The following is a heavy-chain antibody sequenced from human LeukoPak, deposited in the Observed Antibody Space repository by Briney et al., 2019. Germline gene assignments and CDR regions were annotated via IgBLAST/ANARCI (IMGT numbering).Heavy chain of an antibody. CDR2: ISGSGTGT. Sequence: GGSLRLSCTASGFTFSSFAMTCVRQAPGKGLEWVSDISGSGTGTYHADSVKGRFTISRDNSKNTLYLQMSSLGAEDTAVYYCAKRASRAFDIWGQGTMVTVSS. CDR3: AKRASRAFDI. V-gene: IGHV3-23*01. J-gene: IGHJ3*02. CDR1: GFTFSSFA.